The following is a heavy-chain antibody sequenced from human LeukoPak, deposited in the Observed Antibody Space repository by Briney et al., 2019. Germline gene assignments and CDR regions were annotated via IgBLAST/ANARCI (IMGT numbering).Heavy chain of an antibody. V-gene: IGHV5-10-1*01. J-gene: IGHJ4*02. Sequence: GESLNISCKGSGYSFTTYWISWVRQMPGKGLEWMGRIDPSDSYTNYSQSFQGHVTISADKSFSTAYLQWTSLKASDTAMYYCARHAKAYGSSCDYWGQGTLVTVSS. CDR2: IDPSDSYT. CDR3: ARHAKAYGSSCDY. D-gene: IGHD6-13*01. CDR1: GYSFTTYW.